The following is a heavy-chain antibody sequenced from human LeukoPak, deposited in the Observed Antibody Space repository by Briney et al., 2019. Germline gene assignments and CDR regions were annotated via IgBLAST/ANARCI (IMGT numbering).Heavy chain of an antibody. CDR3: ARESESFDY. CDR1: GFTFSRYA. V-gene: IGHV3-30*04. Sequence: PGGSLRLSCAASGFTFSRYAMHWVRQAPGKGLEWVAVISYDGSNINYADSVKGRFTISRDNSKNTVYLQMNSLRAEDTAVYYCARESESFDYWGQGTLVTVSS. J-gene: IGHJ4*02. CDR2: ISYDGSNI.